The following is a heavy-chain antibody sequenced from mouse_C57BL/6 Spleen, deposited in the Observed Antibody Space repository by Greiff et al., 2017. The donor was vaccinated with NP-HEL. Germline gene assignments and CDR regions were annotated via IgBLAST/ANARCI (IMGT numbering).Heavy chain of an antibody. J-gene: IGHJ2*01. Sequence: DVKLQESGPGLVKPSQSLSLTCSVTGYSITSGYYWNWIRQFPGNKLEWMGYISYDGSNNYNPSLKNRISITRDTSKNQFFLKLNSVTTEDTATYYCARELFYWGQGTTLTVSS. V-gene: IGHV3-6*01. CDR2: ISYDGSN. CDR3: ARELFY. CDR1: GYSITSGYY.